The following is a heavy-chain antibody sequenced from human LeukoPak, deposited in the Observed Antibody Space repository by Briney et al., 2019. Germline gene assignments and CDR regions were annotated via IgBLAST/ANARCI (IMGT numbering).Heavy chain of an antibody. CDR2: IRYDGSNK. V-gene: IGHV3-30*02. D-gene: IGHD2-2*01. Sequence: PGGSLRLSCAASGFTFSSYGMHWVRQAPGKGLEWVAFIRYDGSNKYYADSVKGRFTISRDNSKNTLYLQMNSLRAEDTAVYYCAKDFVVVPEFDYWGQGTLVTVSS. CDR3: AKDFVVVPEFDY. J-gene: IGHJ4*02. CDR1: GFTFSSYG.